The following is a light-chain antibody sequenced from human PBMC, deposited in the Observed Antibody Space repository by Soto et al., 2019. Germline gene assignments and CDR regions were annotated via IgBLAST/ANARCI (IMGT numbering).Light chain of an antibody. CDR2: DAS. CDR3: QQYISYPYT. CDR1: QTTNTW. Sequence: DIQMTQFPSTLSASVGDRVTITCRASQTTNTWLAWYQQKPGTAPKLLIYDASSLEGGVPSRFSASGSGTEFTLTMTSLQPDDLATYYCQQYISYPYTFGQGPKVEIK. J-gene: IGKJ2*01. V-gene: IGKV1-5*01.